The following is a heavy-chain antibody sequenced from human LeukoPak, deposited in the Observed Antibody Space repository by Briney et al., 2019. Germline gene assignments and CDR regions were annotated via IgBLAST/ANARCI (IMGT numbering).Heavy chain of an antibody. CDR1: GFTFSIYS. D-gene: IGHD1-14*01. Sequence: GGSLRLSCAASGFTFSIYSINWVRQAPGKGLEWLSYISSSSRTISYADSLKGRFTVSRDNAKNSVDLQMDSLRAEDTAVYYLARGGTSGWTADYWGQGTPVTVPS. CDR3: ARGGTSGWTADY. CDR2: ISSSSRTI. J-gene: IGHJ4*02. V-gene: IGHV3-48*04.